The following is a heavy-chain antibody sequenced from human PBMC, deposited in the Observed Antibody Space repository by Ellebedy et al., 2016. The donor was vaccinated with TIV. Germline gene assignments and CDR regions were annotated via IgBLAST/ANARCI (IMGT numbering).Heavy chain of an antibody. D-gene: IGHD1-1*01. V-gene: IGHV3-30*18. J-gene: IGHJ4*02. Sequence: GGSLRLXCAASGFTFSSYGMHWVRQAPGKGLEWVAVISYDGSNKYYADSVKGRFTISRDNSKNTLYLQMNSLRAEDTAVYYCAKLQGFDYWGQGTLVTVSS. CDR3: AKLQGFDY. CDR2: ISYDGSNK. CDR1: GFTFSSYG.